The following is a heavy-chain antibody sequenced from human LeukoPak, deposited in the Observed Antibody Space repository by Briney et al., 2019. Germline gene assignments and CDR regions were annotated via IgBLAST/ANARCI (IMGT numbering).Heavy chain of an antibody. Sequence: GGTLRLSCAASGFTFSSYEMNWVRQAPAKGLEWVATISYDGSDQYYADSVKGRFIISRDTSKNTIYLQMDSLRVEDTALYYCARPLGEYSLRFAFDVWGRGIVVTVSS. V-gene: IGHV3-30*04. CDR2: ISYDGSDQ. CDR1: GFTFSSYE. D-gene: IGHD4-11*01. CDR3: ARPLGEYSLRFAFDV. J-gene: IGHJ3*01.